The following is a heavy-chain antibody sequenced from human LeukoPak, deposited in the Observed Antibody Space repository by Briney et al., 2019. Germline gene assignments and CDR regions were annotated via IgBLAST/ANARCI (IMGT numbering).Heavy chain of an antibody. D-gene: IGHD6-19*01. V-gene: IGHV3-23*01. Sequence: PGGSLRLSCAASGFPFSSYAMSWVRQAPGKGLEWVSAISGSGGSTYYADSVKGRFTISRDNSENTLYLQMNSLRAEDTAVYYCAKPGYSSGWVDYWGQGTLVTVSS. CDR2: ISGSGGST. CDR3: AKPGYSSGWVDY. J-gene: IGHJ4*02. CDR1: GFPFSSYA.